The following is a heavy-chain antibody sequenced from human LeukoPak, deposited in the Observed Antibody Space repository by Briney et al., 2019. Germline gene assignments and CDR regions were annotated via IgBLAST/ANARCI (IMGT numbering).Heavy chain of an antibody. CDR1: GFTFSNYW. Sequence: GGSLRLSCVASGFTFSNYWMSWVRQAPGKGLEWVATIKEDGREKYYVDSVKGRFITSRDNAKNSLYLQMNSLRPEDTAVYYCARLFYHSAEYCGQGTLVIVSS. D-gene: IGHD1-14*01. V-gene: IGHV3-7*01. J-gene: IGHJ4*02. CDR2: IKEDGREK. CDR3: ARLFYHSAEY.